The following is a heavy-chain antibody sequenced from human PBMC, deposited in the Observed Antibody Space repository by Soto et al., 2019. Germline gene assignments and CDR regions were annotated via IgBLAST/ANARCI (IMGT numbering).Heavy chain of an antibody. D-gene: IGHD6-19*01. CDR1: GFTFSSYG. J-gene: IGHJ4*02. Sequence: GGSLRLSCAASGFTFSSYGMHWVRQAPGKGLEWVAVIWYDGSNKYYADSVKGRLTISRDNSKNTLYLQMNSLRAEDTAVYYCARDHWAVAGTFSYWGQGTLVTVSS. CDR2: IWYDGSNK. V-gene: IGHV3-33*01. CDR3: ARDHWAVAGTFSY.